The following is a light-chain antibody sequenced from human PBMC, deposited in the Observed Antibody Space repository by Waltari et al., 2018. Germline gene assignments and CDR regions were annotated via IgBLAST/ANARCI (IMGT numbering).Light chain of an antibody. CDR2: WAS. Sequence: DIVMTQSPDPLAVSMGGKATISCRSSQTVLYSDNNNYLGWYQQKPGQPPEVLSKWASTREPGVPDRFVGSGSGTDFTLTINSLQAEDVAVYYCQQYFGTPVTFGQGTRLEIK. CDR3: QQYFGTPVT. J-gene: IGKJ2*01. V-gene: IGKV4-1*01. CDR1: QTVLYSDNNNY.